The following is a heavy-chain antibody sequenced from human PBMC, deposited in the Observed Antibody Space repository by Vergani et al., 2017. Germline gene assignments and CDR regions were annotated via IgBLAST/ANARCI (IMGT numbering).Heavy chain of an antibody. J-gene: IGHJ2*01. CDR1: GFTFSSYA. CDR2: ISGSGGST. V-gene: IGHV3-23*01. D-gene: IGHD2-21*01. Sequence: EVQLLESGGGLVQPGGSLRLSCAASGFTFSSYAMSWVRQAPGKGLEWVSAISGSGGSTYYADSVKGRFTISRDNSKNTLYLKMNSLRAEDTAVYYCAKTGSYCGGDCYHWYFDLWGRGTLVTVSS. CDR3: AKTGSYCGGDCYHWYFDL.